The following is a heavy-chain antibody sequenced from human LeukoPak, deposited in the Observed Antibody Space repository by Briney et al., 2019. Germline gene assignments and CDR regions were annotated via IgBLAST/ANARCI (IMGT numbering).Heavy chain of an antibody. Sequence: SETLSLTCSVSGGSISGYYWNWIRQPPGKGLEWIGSIYYSGSTYYNPSLMSRVTISVDTSKNQFSLKLSSVTAADTALYYCATRPPDDISGYLDNWGQGTLVTVSS. CDR2: IYYSGST. J-gene: IGHJ4*02. V-gene: IGHV4-59*01. CDR1: GGSISGYY. D-gene: IGHD3-22*01. CDR3: ATRPPDDISGYLDN.